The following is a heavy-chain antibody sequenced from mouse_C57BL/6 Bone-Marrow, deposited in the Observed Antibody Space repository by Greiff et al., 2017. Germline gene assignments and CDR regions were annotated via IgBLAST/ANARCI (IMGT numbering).Heavy chain of an antibody. CDR3: SYDYCSSPYYYAMDY. V-gene: IGHV1-19*01. Sequence: VQLQQSGPVLVKPGASVKMSCKASGYTFTDYYMNWVKQSHGKSLEWIGVINPYNGGTSYNQQFKGKATLTVDTSSSTAYMELNSLTSEDSAVYYCSYDYCSSPYYYAMDYWGQGTSVTVSS. D-gene: IGHD1-1*01. CDR1: GYTFTDYY. J-gene: IGHJ4*01. CDR2: INPYNGGT.